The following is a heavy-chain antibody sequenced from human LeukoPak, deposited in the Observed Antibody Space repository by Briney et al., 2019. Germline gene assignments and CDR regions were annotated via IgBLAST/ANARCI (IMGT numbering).Heavy chain of an antibody. CDR3: AREVSARFYYYYYGMDV. D-gene: IGHD5/OR15-5a*01. J-gene: IGHJ6*02. CDR1: GYTFTSYG. V-gene: IGHV1-18*01. CDR2: ISAYNGNT. Sequence: GASVKVSCKASGYTFTSYGISWVRQAPGQGLEWMGWISAYNGNTNYAQKLQGRVTMTTDTSTSTAYMELRSLRSDDTAVYYCAREVSARFYYYYYGMDVWGQGTTVTVSS.